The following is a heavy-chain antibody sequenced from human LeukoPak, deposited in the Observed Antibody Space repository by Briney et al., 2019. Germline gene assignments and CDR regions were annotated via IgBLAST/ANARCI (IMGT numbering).Heavy chain of an antibody. CDR1: ADTFTTYG. V-gene: IGHV1-18*01. Sequence: GAAAKDSSKASADTFTTYGISWGRQALGERLEWMGWISAYSGDTNYAQNLQGRVTMTTGTSASTAYMEVTSLRSDDAAVYYCATLSGSSWGYYFHHWGEGTLVSVSS. CDR2: ISAYSGDT. CDR3: ATLSGSSWGYYFHH. J-gene: IGHJ4*02. D-gene: IGHD6-25*01.